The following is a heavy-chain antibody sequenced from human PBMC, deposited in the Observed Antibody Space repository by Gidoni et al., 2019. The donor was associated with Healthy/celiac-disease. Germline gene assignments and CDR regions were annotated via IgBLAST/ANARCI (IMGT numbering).Heavy chain of an antibody. CDR3: ARVGGWGYSGYDSIDYYGMDV. CDR2: IYYSGST. D-gene: IGHD5-12*01. J-gene: IGHJ6*02. Sequence: QVQLQESGPGLVKPSQTLSLTCTVSGGSISSGGYYWSWIRQHRGKGLEWIGYIYYSGSTYYNPSLKSRVTISVDTSKNQFSLKLSSVTAADTAVYYCARVGGWGYSGYDSIDYYGMDVWGQGTTVTVSS. CDR1: GGSISSGGYY. V-gene: IGHV4-31*03.